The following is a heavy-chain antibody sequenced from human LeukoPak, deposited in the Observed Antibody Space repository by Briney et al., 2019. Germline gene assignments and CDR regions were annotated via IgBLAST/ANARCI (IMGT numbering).Heavy chain of an antibody. CDR3: ARGRAPGYCTL. D-gene: IGHD2-8*01. CDR1: GGSFSGYY. Sequence: SETLSLTCAVYGGSFSGYYWSWIRQPPGKGLEWIGEINHSGSTNYNPSLTSRVTISVDTSKNQFSLKLSSVTAADTAVYYCARGRAPGYCTLWGQGTLVTVSS. CDR2: INHSGST. V-gene: IGHV4-34*01. J-gene: IGHJ4*02.